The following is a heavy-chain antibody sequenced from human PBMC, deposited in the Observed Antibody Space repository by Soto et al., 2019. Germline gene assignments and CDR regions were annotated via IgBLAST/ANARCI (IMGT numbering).Heavy chain of an antibody. CDR3: AREGDYDEVFTARYFDY. Sequence: GSLRLSCAASGFTFSSYWMSWVRQAPGKGLEWVANIKQDGSEKYYVDSVKGRFTISRDNAKNSLYLQMNSLRAEDTAVYYCAREGDYDEVFTARYFDYWGQGTLVTVSS. D-gene: IGHD4-17*01. J-gene: IGHJ4*02. CDR2: IKQDGSEK. CDR1: GFTFSSYW. V-gene: IGHV3-7*05.